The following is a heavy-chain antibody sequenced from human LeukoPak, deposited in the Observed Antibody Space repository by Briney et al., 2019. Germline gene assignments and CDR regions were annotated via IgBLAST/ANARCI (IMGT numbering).Heavy chain of an antibody. V-gene: IGHV3-73*01. D-gene: IGHD3-10*01. CDR3: AKDYGITMVRGPIPYYYYYYMDV. J-gene: IGHJ6*03. CDR1: GFTFSGSA. CDR2: IRSKANSYAT. Sequence: GGSLRLSCAASGFTFSGSAMHWVRQASGKGLEWVGHIRSKANSYATAYAASVKGRFTISRDDSKNTAYLQMNSLRAEDTAVYYCAKDYGITMVRGPIPYYYYYYMDVWGKGTTVTVSS.